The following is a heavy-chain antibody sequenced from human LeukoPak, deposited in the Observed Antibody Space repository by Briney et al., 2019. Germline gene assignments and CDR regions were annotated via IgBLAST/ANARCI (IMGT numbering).Heavy chain of an antibody. Sequence: GASVKASCKTSGITLTAYYIYWVRQAPGQGLEWMGWIDPNYGGTNYAQKFQGRVSMTRDTSISTAYMELSSLTSDDTAVYFCATLGLGIEFDYWGQGTPVTVSS. V-gene: IGHV1-2*02. D-gene: IGHD3-16*01. CDR2: IDPNYGGT. CDR3: ATLGLGIEFDY. CDR1: GITLTAYY. J-gene: IGHJ4*02.